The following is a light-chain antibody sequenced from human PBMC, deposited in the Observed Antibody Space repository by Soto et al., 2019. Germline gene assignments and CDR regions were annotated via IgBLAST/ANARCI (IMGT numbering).Light chain of an antibody. CDR1: QSISSY. Sequence: DIQMTQSPSSLSASVGDRVTITCRASQSISSYLNWYQQKPGKAPKLLIYAASSLQSGVPSRFSGSGSGTDFTLTISSLQPDDFSTYYCQQSYSTPLSCGGGTKVESK. CDR2: AAS. CDR3: QQSYSTPLS. V-gene: IGKV1-39*01. J-gene: IGKJ4*01.